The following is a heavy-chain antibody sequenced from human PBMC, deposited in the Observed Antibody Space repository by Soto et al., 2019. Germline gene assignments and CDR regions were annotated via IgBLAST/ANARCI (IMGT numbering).Heavy chain of an antibody. Sequence: GGSLRLSCAASGFTFSSYSMNWVRQAPGKGLEWVSYISSSSSTIYYADSVKGRFTISRDNAKNSLYLQMNSLRDEDTAVYYCARDLPSGSYWTNYYFDYWGQGTLVTVSS. CDR2: ISSSSSTI. J-gene: IGHJ4*02. D-gene: IGHD1-26*01. CDR3: ARDLPSGSYWTNYYFDY. CDR1: GFTFSSYS. V-gene: IGHV3-48*02.